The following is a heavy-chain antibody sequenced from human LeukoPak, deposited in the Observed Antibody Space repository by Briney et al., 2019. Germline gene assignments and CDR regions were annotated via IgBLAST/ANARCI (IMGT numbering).Heavy chain of an antibody. CDR1: GGTFSSYA. CDR2: IIPIFGTT. CDR3: ARHPYYYESSTYLRHDAFDI. D-gene: IGHD3-22*01. Sequence: SVKVSFKASGGTFSSYAISWVRQAPGQGLEWMGGIIPIFGTTNYAQKFQGRVTITADESTSTAYMELSSLRSEDTAVYYCARHPYYYESSTYLRHDAFDIWGQGTTVTVSS. V-gene: IGHV1-69*13. J-gene: IGHJ3*02.